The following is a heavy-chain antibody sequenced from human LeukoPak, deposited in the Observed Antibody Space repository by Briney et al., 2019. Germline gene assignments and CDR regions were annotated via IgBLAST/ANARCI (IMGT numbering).Heavy chain of an antibody. J-gene: IGHJ4*02. CDR3: ARYGDYVEY. V-gene: IGHV3-21*05. Sequence: PGGSLRLSCVASGFSFGKYRMSWVRQAPGKGLEWVSYISSSTSYTNYADSVKGRFSISRDNAKNSLFLQMNSLRAEDTAVYYCARYGDYVEYWGQGTLVTVSS. CDR2: ISSSTSYT. D-gene: IGHD4-17*01. CDR1: GFSFGKYR.